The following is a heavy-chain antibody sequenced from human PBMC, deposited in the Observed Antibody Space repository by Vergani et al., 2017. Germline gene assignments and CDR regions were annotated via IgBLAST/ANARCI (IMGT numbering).Heavy chain of an antibody. J-gene: IGHJ4*02. CDR3: GSLDGSLREN. V-gene: IGHV4-38-2*02. CDR2: IYHSGRT. D-gene: IGHD1-26*01. CDR1: DFSITNGDY. Sequence: QVQLQESGPGLVKPSETLSLICTVSDFSITNGDYWGWIRQPPGKGLEWSGSIYHSGRTYYNPSLRSRLTISVDTSKNQFSLTLRSVTAADTAVYHCGSLDGSLRENWGQGTLVTVSS.